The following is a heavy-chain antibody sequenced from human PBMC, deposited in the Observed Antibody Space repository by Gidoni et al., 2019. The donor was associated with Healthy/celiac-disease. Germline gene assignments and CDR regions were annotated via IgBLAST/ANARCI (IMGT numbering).Heavy chain of an antibody. CDR1: GGSFSGYY. V-gene: IGHV4-34*01. CDR2: INHSGST. CDR3: ARGPTYYYDSSGYYPSFDY. D-gene: IGHD3-22*01. Sequence: QVQLQQWGAGLLKPSETLSLTCAVYGGSFSGYYWSWIRQPPGKGLEWIGEINHSGSTNYNPSLKSRVTISVDTSKNQFSRKLSAVTAADTAVYYCARGPTYYYDSSGYYPSFDYWGQGTLVTVSS. J-gene: IGHJ4*02.